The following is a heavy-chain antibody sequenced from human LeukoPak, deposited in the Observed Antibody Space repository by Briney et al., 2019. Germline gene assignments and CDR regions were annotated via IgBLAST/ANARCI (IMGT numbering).Heavy chain of an antibody. CDR2: ISWNSGSI. V-gene: IGHV3-9*01. CDR1: GFTFDDYA. D-gene: IGHD6-19*01. CDR3: AKDGEAVADHFDY. Sequence: PGGSLRLSCAASGFTFDDYAMHWVRQAPGKGLEWVSGISWNSGSIGYADSVEGRFTISRDNAKNSLYLQMNSLRAEDTALYYCAKDGEAVADHFDYWGQGTLVTVSS. J-gene: IGHJ4*02.